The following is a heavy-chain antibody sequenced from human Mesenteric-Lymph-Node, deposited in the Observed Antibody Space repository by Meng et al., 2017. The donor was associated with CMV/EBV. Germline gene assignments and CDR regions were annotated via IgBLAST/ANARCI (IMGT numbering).Heavy chain of an antibody. Sequence: GESLKISCAASGFTFSSYWMSWVRQAPGKGLEWVANIKQDGSEKYYVDSVKGRITISRDNAKNSLYLQMNSLRAEDTAVYYCARASGYSYGYGIYYYGMDVWGQGTTVTVSS. D-gene: IGHD5-18*01. CDR2: IKQDGSEK. CDR1: GFTFSSYW. J-gene: IGHJ6*02. CDR3: ARASGYSYGYGIYYYGMDV. V-gene: IGHV3-7*01.